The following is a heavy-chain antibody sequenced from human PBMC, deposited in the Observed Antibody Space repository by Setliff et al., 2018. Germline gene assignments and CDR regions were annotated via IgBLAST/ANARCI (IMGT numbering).Heavy chain of an antibody. J-gene: IGHJ4*02. Sequence: GGSLRLSCTASGLSYINDWVSWVRQAPGKGLEWLASINPDGSEKYYADSVKGRFTISRDNSKKTLYLQMNSLRAEDTAVYYCVKDVVGYSSTWPKRDYFDYWGQGTLVTVSS. CDR2: INPDGSEK. CDR1: GLSYINDW. V-gene: IGHV3-7*03. CDR3: VKDVVGYSSTWPKRDYFDY. D-gene: IGHD6-13*01.